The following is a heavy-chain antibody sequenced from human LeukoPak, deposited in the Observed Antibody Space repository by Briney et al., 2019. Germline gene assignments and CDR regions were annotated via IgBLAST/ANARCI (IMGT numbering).Heavy chain of an antibody. CDR2: IRSKANSYAT. CDR1: GFTFSGSA. Sequence: GGSLKLSCAASGFTFSGSAMHWFRQASGKGLEWVGRIRSKANSYATAYAASVKGRFTISGDDSKNTAYLQMNSLKTEDTAVYYCTRRDVDFDYWGQGTLVTVSS. J-gene: IGHJ4*02. V-gene: IGHV3-73*01. D-gene: IGHD2-21*01. CDR3: TRRDVDFDY.